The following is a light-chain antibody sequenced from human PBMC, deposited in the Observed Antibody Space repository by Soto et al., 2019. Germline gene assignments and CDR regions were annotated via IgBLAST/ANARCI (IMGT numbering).Light chain of an antibody. J-gene: IGKJ4*01. CDR2: GAS. CDR3: QHYNNWPLT. CDR1: HSVSSN. Sequence: EIVMTQSPATLSVSPGERATLSCRASHSVSSNLAWYQQKPGQAPRLLIYGASTRATGIPARFSGSGSGTEFSLTISSLQSEDFAVYYCQHYNNWPLTFGGGTKAELK. V-gene: IGKV3-15*01.